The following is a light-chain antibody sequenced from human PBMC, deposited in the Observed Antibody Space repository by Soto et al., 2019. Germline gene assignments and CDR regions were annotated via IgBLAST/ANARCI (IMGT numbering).Light chain of an antibody. V-gene: IGKV1-5*03. J-gene: IGKJ2*01. CDR3: QQSNSYSYT. Sequence: DMQMTQSPSTLSASVGDRVTITFRASQSISSWLAWYQQKPGKAPKLLIYKASSLESGVPSRFSGSGSGREFTLTISSLQPDDFATYYCQQSNSYSYTFGQGTKLEIK. CDR2: KAS. CDR1: QSISSW.